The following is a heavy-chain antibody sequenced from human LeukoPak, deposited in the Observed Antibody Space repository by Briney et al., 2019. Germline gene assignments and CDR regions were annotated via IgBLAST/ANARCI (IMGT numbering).Heavy chain of an antibody. D-gene: IGHD3-16*01. CDR1: GGSISNFY. CDR2: FYYRGST. V-gene: IGHV4-59*12. CDR3: AREITGPATFDY. J-gene: IGHJ4*02. Sequence: SETLSLTCTVSGGSISNFYWGWIRQPPGKGLECIGYFYYRGSTNSRTTNYKPSLKSRVNISVDTSKNQFYLKLSSVTAADTAVYFCAREITGPATFDYWGQGTLVPVSS.